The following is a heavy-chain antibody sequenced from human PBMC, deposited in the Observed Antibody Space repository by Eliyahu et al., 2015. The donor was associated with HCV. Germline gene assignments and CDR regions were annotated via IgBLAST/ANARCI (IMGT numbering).Heavy chain of an antibody. J-gene: IGHJ6*02. CDR3: ARGSIYYYGMDV. Sequence: TGSSNYMSWVRQAPGKGLEWVSVIYSGGSTYYADSVKGRFTISRHNSKNTLYLQMNSLRAEDTAVYYCARGSIYYYGMDVWGQGTTVTVSS. CDR1: TGSSNY. V-gene: IGHV3-53*04. D-gene: IGHD3-9*01. CDR2: IYSGGST.